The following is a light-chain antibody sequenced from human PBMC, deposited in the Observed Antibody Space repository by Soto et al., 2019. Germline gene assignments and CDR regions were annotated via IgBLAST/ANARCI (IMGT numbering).Light chain of an antibody. V-gene: IGKV4-1*01. CDR1: QSVLYSSNNKNY. CDR2: WAS. Sequence: DIVMTQSPDSLAVSLGERATINCKSSQSVLYSSNNKNYLAWYQQKPGQPPKLLIYWASTRESGVPDRLSGSGSGTDFTLTISSLQAEDVAVYYCQQYYSTPMTFGQGTKVDI. J-gene: IGKJ1*01. CDR3: QQYYSTPMT.